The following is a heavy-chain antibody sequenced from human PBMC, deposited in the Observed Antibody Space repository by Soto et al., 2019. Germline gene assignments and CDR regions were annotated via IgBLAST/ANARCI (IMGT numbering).Heavy chain of an antibody. D-gene: IGHD6-19*01. Sequence: GESLKISCTGSGYSFTSYWIGWVRQMPGKGLEWMGIIYPGGSDTRYSPSFQGQVTISADKSISTAYLQWSSLKASDTALYYCARPREAGKYYYGVDVWGQGTTFTVS. CDR2: IYPGGSDT. CDR3: ARPREAGKYYYGVDV. J-gene: IGHJ6*02. V-gene: IGHV5-51*01. CDR1: GYSFTSYW.